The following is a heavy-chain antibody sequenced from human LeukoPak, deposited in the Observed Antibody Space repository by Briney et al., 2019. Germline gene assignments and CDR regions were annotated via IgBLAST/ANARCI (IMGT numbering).Heavy chain of an antibody. CDR2: ISYDGSNK. CDR3: AREGRYDSSGYLF. Sequence: GSLRLSCAASGFTFSSYGMHWVRQAPGKGLEWVAVISYDGSNKYYADSVKGRFTISRDNSKNTLYLQMNSLRAEDTAVYYCAREGRYDSSGYLFWGQGTLVTVSS. CDR1: GFTFSSYG. D-gene: IGHD3-22*01. V-gene: IGHV3-30*03. J-gene: IGHJ4*02.